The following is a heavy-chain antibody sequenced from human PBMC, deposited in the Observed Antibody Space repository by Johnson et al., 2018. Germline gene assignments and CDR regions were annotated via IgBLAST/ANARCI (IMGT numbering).Heavy chain of an antibody. V-gene: IGHV4-59*01. CDR2: IHYSGTT. Sequence: QVQLQESGPGLVKPSETLSLTCSLSGGSISTYYWTWIRQPTGKGLEWIGYIHYSGTTKFNPSLKSRVTISVDTSKKQFSLELGSVTAADTAVYYCAGIRVYDSNGYYLDYWGQGTLVTVSS. CDR1: GGSISTYY. D-gene: IGHD3-22*01. J-gene: IGHJ4*02. CDR3: AGIRVYDSNGYYLDY.